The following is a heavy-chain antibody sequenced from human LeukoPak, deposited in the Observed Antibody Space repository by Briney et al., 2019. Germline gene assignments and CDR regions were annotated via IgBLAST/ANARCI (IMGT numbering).Heavy chain of an antibody. CDR2: IRRKAHGGTT. V-gene: IGHV3-49*03. J-gene: IGHJ4*02. Sequence: GGSLRLSCTASGFTFGDYPMSWFRQAPGKGLEWVGFIRRKAHGGTTEYAASVKGRFTISRDDSKSIAYLQMNSLKTEDTAVYYCTRGEILSTNDYWGQGTLVTVSS. CDR1: GFTFGDYP. D-gene: IGHD2-15*01. CDR3: TRGEILSTNDY.